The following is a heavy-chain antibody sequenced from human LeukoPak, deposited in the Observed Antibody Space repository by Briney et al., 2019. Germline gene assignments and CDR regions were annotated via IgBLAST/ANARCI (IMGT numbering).Heavy chain of an antibody. CDR3: AKDLMRDRWFGES. J-gene: IGHJ5*02. CDR1: GFSFSSYA. D-gene: IGHD3-10*01. V-gene: IGHV3-30*02. Sequence: GGSLRLSCATSGFSFSSYAMSWVRQAPGKGLEWVAFIRYEGYDTYYADFVKGRFTISRDNYNLYLDMNSLRSEDTAVYYCAKDLMRDRWFGESWGQGTLVTVSS. CDR2: IRYEGYDT.